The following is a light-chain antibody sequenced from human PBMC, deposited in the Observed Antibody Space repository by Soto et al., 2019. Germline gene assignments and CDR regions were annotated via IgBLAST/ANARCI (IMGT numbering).Light chain of an antibody. CDR3: QQFGYPPIT. V-gene: IGKV3-20*01. Sequence: EIVLTQSPGTLSLSPGEGATLSCRASQTVSSSYLAWYQQKPGQAPRLLLYGASSRATGIPDRFIGSGSGTDFTLTISSLEPEDFAVYYCQQFGYPPITFGQGTRLEIE. CDR2: GAS. CDR1: QTVSSSY. J-gene: IGKJ5*01.